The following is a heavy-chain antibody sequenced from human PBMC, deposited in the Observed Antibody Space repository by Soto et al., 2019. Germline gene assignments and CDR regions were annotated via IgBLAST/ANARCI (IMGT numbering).Heavy chain of an antibody. Sequence: VQLVESGGGLVKPGGSLRLSCAASGFTFSDYYMSWIRQAPGKGLGWVSYISSSGSTIYYADSVKGRFTISRDKAKNSLYLQMNSLRAEDTAVYYCARGDLYEVALVPATPFDYWGQGTLVTVSS. CDR2: ISSSGSTI. CDR1: GFTFSDYY. D-gene: IGHD2-21*02. CDR3: ARGDLYEVALVPATPFDY. J-gene: IGHJ4*02. V-gene: IGHV3-11*01.